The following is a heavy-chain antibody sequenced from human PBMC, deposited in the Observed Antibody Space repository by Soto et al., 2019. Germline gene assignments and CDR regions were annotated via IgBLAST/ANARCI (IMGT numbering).Heavy chain of an antibody. V-gene: IGHV1-69*13. CDR1: GGTFSSYA. CDR2: IIPIFGTA. CDR3: AVPSIAASYYYYYGMDV. J-gene: IGHJ6*02. D-gene: IGHD6-6*01. Sequence: ASVKVSCKASGGTFSSYAISWVRQAPGQGLEWMGGIIPIFGTANYAQKFRGRVTITADESTSTAYMELSSLRSEDTAVYYCAVPSIAASYYYYYGMDVWGQGTTVTVSS.